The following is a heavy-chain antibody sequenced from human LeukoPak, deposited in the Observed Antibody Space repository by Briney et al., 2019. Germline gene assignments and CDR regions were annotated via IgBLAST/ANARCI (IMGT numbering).Heavy chain of an antibody. V-gene: IGHV3-30*18. CDR2: ISYDGSKI. CDR1: GFGFSSYG. Sequence: PERSLRLSCAASGFGFSSYGMHWVRQAPGKGLEWVAVISYDGSKIYYSDSVKGRFTISRYNSRNTVHLQMNSLRAEDTAVYYCAKDSFVRDIYRFFDWSFDGWGQGTLVTVSS. D-gene: IGHD3-9*01. CDR3: AKDSFVRDIYRFFDWSFDG. J-gene: IGHJ4*02.